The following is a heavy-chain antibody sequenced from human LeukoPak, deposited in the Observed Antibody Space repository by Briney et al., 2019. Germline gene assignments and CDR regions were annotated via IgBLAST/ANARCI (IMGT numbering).Heavy chain of an antibody. J-gene: IGHJ6*02. Sequence: ASVKVCCKASGGTFSSYGISWVRQAPGQGLEWMGGIIPIFGTPNYAQKFQGRVTITADESTSTAYMELSSLRSEDTAVYYCARGSGTITMVRGVFYGMDVWGQGTTVTVSS. CDR2: IIPIFGTP. CDR3: ARGSGTITMVRGVFYGMDV. V-gene: IGHV1-69*13. CDR1: GGTFSSYG. D-gene: IGHD3-10*01.